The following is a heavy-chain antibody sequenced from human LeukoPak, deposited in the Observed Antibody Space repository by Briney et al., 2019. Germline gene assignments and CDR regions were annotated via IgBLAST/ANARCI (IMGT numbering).Heavy chain of an antibody. D-gene: IGHD3-22*01. CDR3: ARHGPDSSGWALHYLDY. V-gene: IGHV4-59*08. Sequence: SETLSLTCTVSGASLNSYYWTWIRQPPGKGLEWIGYIYDSGSTNYNPSLKSRVTLSLDTPKNQFSLKLISVTAADTAVYYCARHGPDSSGWALHYLDYWGQGTLVTVSS. CDR1: GASLNSYY. CDR2: IYDSGST. J-gene: IGHJ4*02.